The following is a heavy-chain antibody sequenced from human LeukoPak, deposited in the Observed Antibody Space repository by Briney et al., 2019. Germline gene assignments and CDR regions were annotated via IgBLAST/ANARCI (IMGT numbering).Heavy chain of an antibody. V-gene: IGHV3-23*01. CDR3: ARATPEQNSYYYGMDV. CDR1: GFTFSSYA. J-gene: IGHJ6*02. CDR2: ISGSGGST. D-gene: IGHD1/OR15-1a*01. Sequence: GGSLRLSCAASGFTFSSYAMSWVRQAPGKGLEWVSAISGSGGSTYYADSVKGRFTISRDNAKNSLYLQMNSLRAEDTAVYYCARATPEQNSYYYGMDVWGQGTTVTVSS.